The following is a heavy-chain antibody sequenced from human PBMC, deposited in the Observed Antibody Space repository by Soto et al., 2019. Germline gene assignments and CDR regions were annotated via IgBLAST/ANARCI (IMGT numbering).Heavy chain of an antibody. CDR1: GGSIYRSGYY. CDR3: GKVLVGATGHTDSDS. V-gene: IGHV4-39*01. D-gene: IGHD2-15*01. CDR2: IDYNGVT. J-gene: IGHJ4*02. Sequence: SETLSLTCTVPGGSIYRSGYYWGWIRQPPGRGLEWIGNIDYNGVTYSNPSLKSRVTISSDTSKNQLSLKLTSVTAADTALYYCGKVLVGATGHTDSDSWGPGTLGTVSS.